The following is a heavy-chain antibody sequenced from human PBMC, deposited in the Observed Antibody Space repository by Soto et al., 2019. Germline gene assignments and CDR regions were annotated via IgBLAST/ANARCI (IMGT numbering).Heavy chain of an antibody. D-gene: IGHD6-19*01. V-gene: IGHV3-23*01. CDR1: GFTFSSYA. CDR2: ISGSGGST. CDR3: ALKRGSGWYYFDY. Sequence: EVQLLESGGGLVQPGGSLRLSCAASGFTFSSYAMSWVRQAPGKGLEWVSAISGSGGSTYYEDSVKGRFTISRDNSKNKLYLQMNSLRAEDTAVYYCALKRGSGWYYFDYWGQGTLVTVSS. J-gene: IGHJ4*02.